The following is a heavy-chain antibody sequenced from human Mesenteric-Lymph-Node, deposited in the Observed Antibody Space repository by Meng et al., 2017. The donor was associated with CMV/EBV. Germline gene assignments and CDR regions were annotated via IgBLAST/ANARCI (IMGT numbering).Heavy chain of an antibody. CDR2: INHSGST. CDR1: GGSFSGYY. D-gene: IGHD3-9*01. V-gene: IGHV4-34*01. Sequence: QVQLAQWGAGLFKPSETLSVTCAVYGGSFSGYYWNWIRQSPEKGLEWIGEINHSGSTTYNPSFTSRIIISVDTSTNQISLNMSSVTAADTAVYYCARGCSYDILTGYFDYWGQGALVTVSS. CDR3: ARGCSYDILTGYFDY. J-gene: IGHJ4*02.